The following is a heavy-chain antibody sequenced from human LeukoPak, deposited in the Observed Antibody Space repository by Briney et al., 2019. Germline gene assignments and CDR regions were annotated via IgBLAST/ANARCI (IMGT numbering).Heavy chain of an antibody. Sequence: ASVKVSCKASGYTFTSYGISWVRQAPGQGLEWMGWISAYNGNTNYAQKLQGRVTMTTDTSTSTAYMELRSLRSDDTAVYYCARGTSTLDYDYNWFDPWGQGTLVTVSS. V-gene: IGHV1-18*01. D-gene: IGHD3-3*01. CDR3: ARGTSTLDYDYNWFDP. J-gene: IGHJ5*02. CDR1: GYTFTSYG. CDR2: ISAYNGNT.